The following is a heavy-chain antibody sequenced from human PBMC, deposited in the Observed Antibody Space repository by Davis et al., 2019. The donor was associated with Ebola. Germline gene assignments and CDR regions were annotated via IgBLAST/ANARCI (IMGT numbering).Heavy chain of an antibody. CDR3: ARDDPYSGSTPGFDY. J-gene: IGHJ4*02. CDR1: GCTFSSYA. CDR2: IIPIFGTA. D-gene: IGHD1-26*01. V-gene: IGHV1-69*13. Sequence: AASVKVSCKASGCTFSSYAISWVRQAPGQGLEWMGGIIPIFGTANYAQKFQGRVTITADESTSTAYMELSSLRSEDPAVYYCARDDPYSGSTPGFDYWGQGTLVTVSS.